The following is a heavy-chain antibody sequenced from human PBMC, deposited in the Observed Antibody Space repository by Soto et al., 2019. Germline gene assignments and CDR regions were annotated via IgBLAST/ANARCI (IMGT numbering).Heavy chain of an antibody. CDR1: GYTFTTYY. V-gene: IGHV1-46*01. J-gene: IGHJ3*02. CDR3: ATNPEPPDVFDI. D-gene: IGHD1-1*01. Sequence: VKVSCKASGYTFTTYYMHWVRQAPGQGLEWMGIINPNSDYTSYAQKFQGRVTMTRDTSTSTVYMELSSLRSEDTAVYYCATNPEPPDVFDIWGQGTMVTVSS. CDR2: INPNSDYT.